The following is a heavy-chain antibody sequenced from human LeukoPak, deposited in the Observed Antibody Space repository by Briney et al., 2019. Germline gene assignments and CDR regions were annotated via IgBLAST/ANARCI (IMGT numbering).Heavy chain of an antibody. D-gene: IGHD2-2*01. V-gene: IGHV4-34*01. Sequence: SETLPLTCAVYGGSFSGYYWSWIRQPPGKGLEWIGEINHSGSTNYSPSLKSRVTMSVDTSKNQFSLKLSSVTAADTAMYYCARVGVQIVVVPAATTQTTYYYMDVWDKGTTVTVSS. CDR2: INHSGST. CDR1: GGSFSGYY. J-gene: IGHJ6*03. CDR3: ARVGVQIVVVPAATTQTTYYYMDV.